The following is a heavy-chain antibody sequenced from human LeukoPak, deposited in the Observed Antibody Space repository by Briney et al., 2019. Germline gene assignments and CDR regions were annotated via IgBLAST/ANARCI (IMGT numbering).Heavy chain of an antibody. CDR1: GFTFSSYW. Sequence: GGSLRLSCAGSGFTFSSYWMHWVRQAPGKGLVRVSRINSDGSSTSYADSVKGRFTISRDNAKNTLYLQMNSLRAEDTAVYYCARDSGLDWFTYGMDVWGQGTTVTVS. V-gene: IGHV3-74*01. J-gene: IGHJ6*02. CDR3: ARDSGLDWFTYGMDV. CDR2: INSDGSST. D-gene: IGHD3-9*01.